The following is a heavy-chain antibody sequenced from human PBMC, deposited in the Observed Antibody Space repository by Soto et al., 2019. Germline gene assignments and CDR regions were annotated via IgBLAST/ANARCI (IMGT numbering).Heavy chain of an antibody. CDR1: GFTFSSYA. Sequence: GGSLRLSCAASGFTFSSYAMSWVRQAPGKGLEWVSAISGSGGSTYYVDSVKGRFTISRDNSKNTLYLQMNSLRAEDTAVYYCAKDDPSYYDILSGYYYGMDVWGQGTTVTVSS. D-gene: IGHD3-9*01. CDR2: ISGSGGST. J-gene: IGHJ6*02. V-gene: IGHV3-23*01. CDR3: AKDDPSYYDILSGYYYGMDV.